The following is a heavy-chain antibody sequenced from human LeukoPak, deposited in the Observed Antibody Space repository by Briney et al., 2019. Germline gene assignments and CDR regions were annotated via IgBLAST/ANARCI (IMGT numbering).Heavy chain of an antibody. Sequence: GGSLRLSCAASGFTFSSYAMSWVRQAPGKGLEWVSAISGSGGSTYYADSAKGRFTISRDNAKNSLYLQMNSLRDEDTAVYYCARGFWSGYSFDYWGQGTLVTVSS. CDR3: ARGFWSGYSFDY. D-gene: IGHD3-3*01. V-gene: IGHV3-23*01. CDR2: ISGSGGST. J-gene: IGHJ4*02. CDR1: GFTFSSYA.